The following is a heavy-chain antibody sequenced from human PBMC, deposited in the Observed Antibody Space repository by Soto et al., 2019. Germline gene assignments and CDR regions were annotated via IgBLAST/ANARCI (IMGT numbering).Heavy chain of an antibody. CDR2: IIPMFGTA. D-gene: IGHD5-18*01. CDR1: GGTFSTYA. V-gene: IGHV1-69*12. J-gene: IGHJ4*02. Sequence: QVQLVQSGAEVKKPESSVKVSCKAPGGTFSTYAISWVRQAPGQGLEWMGGIIPMFGTANYAQRFQDRVTITADEPTNTVYMELSSLRSEDTAVYFCASGIQLWLRQINNGYSGWGQGTLVTVSS. CDR3: ASGIQLWLRQINNGYSG.